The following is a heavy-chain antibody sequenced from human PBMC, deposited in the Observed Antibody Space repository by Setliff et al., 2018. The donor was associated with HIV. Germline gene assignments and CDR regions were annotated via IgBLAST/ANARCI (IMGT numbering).Heavy chain of an antibody. CDR3: ARDQGHCSGRSYYYYYMDV. CDR2: IYYSGST. J-gene: IGHJ6*03. V-gene: IGHV4-39*02. D-gene: IGHD3-10*02. Sequence: TLSLTCTVSGGSIRSSSFYWGWIRQPPGKGLEWIGSIYYSGSTYYNSSLRSRVIISVDTSKNQFSLKLSSVTATDTAVYYCARDQGHCSGRSYYYYYMDVWGKGTTVTVSS. CDR1: GGSIRSSSFY.